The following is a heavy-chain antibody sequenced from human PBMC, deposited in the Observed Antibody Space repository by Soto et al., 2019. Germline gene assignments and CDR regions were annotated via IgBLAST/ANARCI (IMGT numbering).Heavy chain of an antibody. CDR2: INSAGSST. Sequence: EVQLVESGGGLVQPGGSLRLSCAASGLTFSNYWMHWVRQAPGKGLVWVSRINSAGSSTTYADSVKGRFTISRDNAKNTLYLQMNSLRAEDTAVYYCALSHTVTTDYWGKGTLVTVSS. V-gene: IGHV3-74*01. CDR1: GLTFSNYW. CDR3: ALSHTVTTDY. D-gene: IGHD4-17*01. J-gene: IGHJ4*02.